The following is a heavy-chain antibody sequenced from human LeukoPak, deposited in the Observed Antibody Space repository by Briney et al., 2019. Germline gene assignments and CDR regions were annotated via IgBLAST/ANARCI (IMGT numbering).Heavy chain of an antibody. V-gene: IGHV7-4-1*02. Sequence: ASVKVSCKASGYTFTSYAMNWVRQAPGQGLEWMGWINTNTGNPTYAQGFTGRFVFSLDTSVSTAYLQISSLKAEDTAVYYCARTGIYGDPPYYYYGMDAWSQGTTVTVSS. J-gene: IGHJ6*02. CDR2: INTNTGNP. D-gene: IGHD4-17*01. CDR3: ARTGIYGDPPYYYYGMDA. CDR1: GYTFTSYA.